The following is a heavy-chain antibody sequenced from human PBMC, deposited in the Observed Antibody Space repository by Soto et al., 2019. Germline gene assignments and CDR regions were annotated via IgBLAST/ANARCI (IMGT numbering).Heavy chain of an antibody. CDR3: AKEWELNYFDY. Sequence: EVQLLESGGGLVQPGGSLRLSCAASGFTFSSYAMSWVRQAPGKGLEWFSDISGSGGSTYYADSVKCRFTISRDNSKNTVDLQMNSLRAEDTAVYYCAKEWELNYFDYWGQGTLVTVSS. V-gene: IGHV3-23*01. D-gene: IGHD1-26*01. CDR1: GFTFSSYA. J-gene: IGHJ4*02. CDR2: ISGSGGST.